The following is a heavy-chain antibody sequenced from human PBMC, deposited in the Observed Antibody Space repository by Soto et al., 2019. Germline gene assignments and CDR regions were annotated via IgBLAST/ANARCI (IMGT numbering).Heavy chain of an antibody. Sequence: QMHLVQSGPEVKKPGTSVKVSCKASGFTFPSSAVQWVRQARGQRLEWIGWIVVGNDNTNSAQKFQERVTFTRDMSTSTVDMELSSLKAEDTAVYYCAADDMTTFIWGQGTLVTVSS. V-gene: IGHV1-58*01. CDR3: AADDMTTFI. J-gene: IGHJ4*02. D-gene: IGHD1-1*01. CDR2: IVVGNDNT. CDR1: GFTFPSSA.